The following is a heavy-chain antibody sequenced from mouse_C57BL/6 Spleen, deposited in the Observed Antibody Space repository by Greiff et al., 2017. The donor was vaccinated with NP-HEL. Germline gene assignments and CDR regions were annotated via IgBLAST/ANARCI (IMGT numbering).Heavy chain of an antibody. J-gene: IGHJ1*03. D-gene: IGHD1-1*01. CDR3: ARDYYGSSPWYFDV. CDR2: INPNYGTT. Sequence: EVQLVESGPELVKPGASVKISCKASGYSFTDYNMNWVKQSNGKSLEWIGVINPNYGTTSYNQKFKGKATLTVDQSSSTAYMQLNSLTSEDSAVYYCARDYYGSSPWYFDVWGTGTTVTVSS. CDR1: GYSFTDYN. V-gene: IGHV1-39*01.